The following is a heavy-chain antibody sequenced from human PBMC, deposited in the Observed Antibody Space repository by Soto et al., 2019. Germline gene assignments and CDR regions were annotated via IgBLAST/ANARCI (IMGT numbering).Heavy chain of an antibody. V-gene: IGHV1-18*01. J-gene: IGHJ4*02. CDR3: ARDPDDYGDYIGYFDY. CDR2: ISAYNGNT. Sequence: QVQLVQSGAEVKKPGASVKVSCKASGYTFTSYGISWVRQAPGQGLEWMGWISAYNGNTNYAQKLQGRVTMTTATSTSTVYMELRSLRSDATAVYYCARDPDDYGDYIGYFDYWGQGTLVTVSS. D-gene: IGHD4-17*01. CDR1: GYTFTSYG.